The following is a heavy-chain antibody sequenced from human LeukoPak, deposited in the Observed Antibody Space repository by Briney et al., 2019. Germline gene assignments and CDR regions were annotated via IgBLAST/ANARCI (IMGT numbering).Heavy chain of an antibody. J-gene: IGHJ4*02. CDR1: GFTFSDYS. V-gene: IGHV3-21*01. CDR2: ISSSSSYI. Sequence: PGRSLRLSCAASGFTFSDYSMNWVRQAPGKGLEWDSSISSSSSYIYYADSVKGRFTISRDNAKNSLYLQMNSLRAEDTAVYYCARDQIPGNYWGQGTLVAVSS. CDR3: ARDQIPGNY. D-gene: IGHD2-21*01.